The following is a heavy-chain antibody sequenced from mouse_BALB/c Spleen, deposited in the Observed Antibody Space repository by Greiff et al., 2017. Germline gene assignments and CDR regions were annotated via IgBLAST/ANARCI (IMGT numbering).Heavy chain of an antibody. J-gene: IGHJ2*01. Sequence: EVKVVESGGGLVKPGGSLKLSCAASGFTFSSYAMSWVRQTPEKRLEWVATISSGGSYTYYPDSVKGRFTISRDNAKNTLYLQMSSLRSEDTAMYYCARHPLYYGSSYALDYWGQGTTLTVSS. CDR3: ARHPLYYGSSYALDY. D-gene: IGHD1-1*01. CDR2: ISSGGSYT. V-gene: IGHV5-9-3*01. CDR1: GFTFSSYA.